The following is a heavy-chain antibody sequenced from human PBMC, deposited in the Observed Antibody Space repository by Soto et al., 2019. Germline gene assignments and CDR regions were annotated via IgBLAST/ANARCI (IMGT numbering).Heavy chain of an antibody. CDR1: GFTFSSYS. V-gene: IGHV3-21*01. CDR3: AREEYNWNHKGDY. CDR2: ISSSSSYI. J-gene: IGHJ4*02. D-gene: IGHD1-20*01. Sequence: EVQLVESGGGLVKPGGSLRLSCAASGFTFSSYSMNWVRQAPGKGLEWVSPISSSSSYIYYADSVKGRCTISRDNAKNSLHLQMNSLRGEDAGVYYCAREEYNWNHKGDYWAQGTLVTVSS.